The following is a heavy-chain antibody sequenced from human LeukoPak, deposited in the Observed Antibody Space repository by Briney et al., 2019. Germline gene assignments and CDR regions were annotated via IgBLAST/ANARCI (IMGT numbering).Heavy chain of an antibody. D-gene: IGHD3-10*01. J-gene: IGHJ5*02. CDR1: GFTFSSYS. Sequence: GGSLRLSCAASGFTFSSYSMNWVRQAPGKGLEWVSYISSSSSTIYYADSVKGRFTISRDNAKNSLYLQMNSLRAEDTAVYYCARDFSGHYYGSGNWFDPWGQGTLVTVSS. CDR3: ARDFSGHYYGSGNWFDP. CDR2: ISSSSSTI. V-gene: IGHV3-48*04.